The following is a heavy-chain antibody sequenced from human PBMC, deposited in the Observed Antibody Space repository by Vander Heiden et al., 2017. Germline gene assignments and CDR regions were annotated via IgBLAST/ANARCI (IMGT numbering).Heavy chain of an antibody. CDR1: RGTFSSYA. CDR2: IIPIFGTA. Sequence: QVQLVQSGAEVKKPGSSVKVSCKASRGTFSSYAISWVRQAPGQGLEWMGGIIPIFGTANYAQKFQGRVTITADESTSTAYMELSSLRSEDTAVYYCARERGDVANYYYYGMDVWGQGTTVTVSS. D-gene: IGHD2-21*01. J-gene: IGHJ6*02. V-gene: IGHV1-69*01. CDR3: ARERGDVANYYYYGMDV.